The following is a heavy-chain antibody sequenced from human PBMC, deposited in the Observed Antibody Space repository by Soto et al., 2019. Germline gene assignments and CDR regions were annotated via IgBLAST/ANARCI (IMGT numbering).Heavy chain of an antibody. D-gene: IGHD3-10*01. J-gene: IGHJ6*02. CDR1: GYTFTSYY. CDR2: INPSGGST. CDR3: ARVGGNYYYYYGMDV. V-gene: IGHV1-46*01. Sequence: ASVKVSCKASGYTFTSYYMHWVQQAPGQGLEWMGIINPSGGSTSYAQKSQGRVTMTRDTSTSTVYMELSSLRSEDTAVYYCARVGGNYYYYYGMDVWGQGTTVTVSS.